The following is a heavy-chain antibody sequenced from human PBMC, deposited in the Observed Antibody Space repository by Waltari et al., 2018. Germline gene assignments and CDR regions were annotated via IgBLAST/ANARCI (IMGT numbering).Heavy chain of an antibody. CDR1: GYSISSGYY. Sequence: QVQLQESGPGLVKPSETLSLTCAVSGYSISSGYYWGWIRQPPGKGLEWIGSIYHSGRTYYNPSLKSRVTISVDTSKNQFSLKLSSVTAADTAVYYCARLYGDYWYFDLWGRGTLVTVSS. CDR2: IYHSGRT. V-gene: IGHV4-38-2*01. D-gene: IGHD4-17*01. CDR3: ARLYGDYWYFDL. J-gene: IGHJ2*01.